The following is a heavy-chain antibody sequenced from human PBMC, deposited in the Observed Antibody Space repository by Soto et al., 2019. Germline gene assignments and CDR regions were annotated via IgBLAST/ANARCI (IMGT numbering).Heavy chain of an antibody. J-gene: IGHJ3*02. V-gene: IGHV3-21*01. Sequence: GSLRLSCAASGFTFSSYSMNWVRQAPGKGLEWVSSISSSSSYIYYADSVKGRFTISRDNAKNSLYLQMNSLRAEDTAVYYCARDFHSGAIAFDIWGQGTMVTVSS. CDR2: ISSSSSYI. CDR1: GFTFSSYS. CDR3: ARDFHSGAIAFDI. D-gene: IGHD2-15*01.